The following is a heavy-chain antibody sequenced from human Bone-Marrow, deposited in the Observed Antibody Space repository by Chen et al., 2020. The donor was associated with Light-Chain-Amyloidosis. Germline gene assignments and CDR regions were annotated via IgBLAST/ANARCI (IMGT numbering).Heavy chain of an antibody. J-gene: IGHJ6*02. D-gene: IGHD2-15*01. Sequence: QVQLVQSGAEVKKPGASVKVSCKASGSSFTNYVIHWVRPAPGQRHEWMGWINTANGYTKYSQKFQGRVTINRDTSASTAYMEVSSLRFEDTAVYYCARTPDATHYYYGMDVWGQGTTVTVSS. CDR3: ARTPDATHYYYGMDV. V-gene: IGHV1-3*04. CDR1: GSSFTNYV. CDR2: INTANGYT.